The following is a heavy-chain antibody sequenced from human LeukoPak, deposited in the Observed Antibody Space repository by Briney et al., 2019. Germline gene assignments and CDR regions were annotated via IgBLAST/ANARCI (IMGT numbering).Heavy chain of an antibody. CDR1: GGSISSYY. Sequence: PSETLSLTCTVSGGSISSYYWSWIQQPPGKGLEWIGYIYYSGSTNYNPSLKSRVTISVDTSKNQFSLKLSSVTAADTAVYYCARANSGYDWDWFDPWGQGTLVTVSS. J-gene: IGHJ5*02. D-gene: IGHD5-12*01. V-gene: IGHV4-59*08. CDR3: ARANSGYDWDWFDP. CDR2: IYYSGST.